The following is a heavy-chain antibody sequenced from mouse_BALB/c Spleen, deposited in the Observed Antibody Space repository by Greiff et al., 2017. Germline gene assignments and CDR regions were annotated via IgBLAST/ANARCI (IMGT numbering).Heavy chain of an antibody. CDR1: GFTFSSYA. CDR2: ISSGGST. Sequence: DVKVEESGGGLVKPGGSLKLSCAASGFTFSSYAMSWVRQTPEKRLEWVASISSGGSTYYPDSVKGRFTISRDNARNILYLQMSSLRSEDTAMYYCARRGYPYAMDYWGQGTSVTVSS. D-gene: IGHD1-2*01. J-gene: IGHJ4*01. CDR3: ARRGYPYAMDY. V-gene: IGHV5-6-5*01.